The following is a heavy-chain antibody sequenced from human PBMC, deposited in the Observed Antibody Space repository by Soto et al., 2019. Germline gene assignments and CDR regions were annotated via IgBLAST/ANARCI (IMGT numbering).Heavy chain of an antibody. CDR1: GYNFSTYD. V-gene: IGHV1-8*01. CDR3: ARVPRGFWSDNWFDP. Sequence: QVQLVQSGAEVKKPGASVKVSCKASGYNFSTYDINWVRQATGQGLEWMGWMNPNNGNTGYAQKFQGRVTMASNTAMSTAYMELSSLRSDDTAVYYCARVPRGFWSDNWFDPWGQGTLITVSS. CDR2: MNPNNGNT. D-gene: IGHD3-3*01. J-gene: IGHJ5*02.